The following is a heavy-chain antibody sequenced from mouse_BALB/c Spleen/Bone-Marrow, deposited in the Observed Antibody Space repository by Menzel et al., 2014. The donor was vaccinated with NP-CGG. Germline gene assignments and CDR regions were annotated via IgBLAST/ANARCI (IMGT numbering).Heavy chain of an antibody. J-gene: IGHJ2*01. CDR1: GFTFSSYG. Sequence: EVKLQESGGGLVQPGGSLKLSCAASGFTFSSYGMSWVRPTPDKRLELVATINSNGGSTYYPDSVKGRFTISRDNAKNTLYLQMSSLKSEDTAMYYCARDYYGSSDYWGQGTTLTVSS. D-gene: IGHD1-1*01. V-gene: IGHV5-6-3*01. CDR3: ARDYYGSSDY. CDR2: INSNGGST.